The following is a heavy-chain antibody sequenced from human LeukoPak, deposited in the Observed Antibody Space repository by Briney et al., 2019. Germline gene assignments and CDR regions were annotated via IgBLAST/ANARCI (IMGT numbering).Heavy chain of an antibody. D-gene: IGHD3-3*01. CDR1: GFTFSSYV. J-gene: IGHJ5*02. CDR2: IGNNGGST. V-gene: IGHV3-64*04. CDR3: AKDRQLPYYDFWSGYSLNWFDP. Sequence: GGSLRLSCSASGFTFSSYVMHWVRQAPGKGLEYVSAIGNNGGSTYYADSVKGRFIISRDNSRNTLYLQMNSLRAEDTAVYYCAKDRQLPYYDFWSGYSLNWFDPWGQGTLVTVSS.